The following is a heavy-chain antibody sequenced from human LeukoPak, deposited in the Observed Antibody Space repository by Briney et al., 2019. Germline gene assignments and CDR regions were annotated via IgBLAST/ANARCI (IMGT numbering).Heavy chain of an antibody. Sequence: SETLSLTCTVSGYSISSGYYWGWIRQPPGKGLEWIGSIYHSGSTYYNPSLKSRVTISVDTSKNQFSLKLSSVTAAGTAVYYCARDPTSSGYYPYWYFDLWGRGTLVTVSS. CDR3: ARDPTSSGYYPYWYFDL. D-gene: IGHD3-22*01. J-gene: IGHJ2*01. CDR1: GYSISSGYY. V-gene: IGHV4-38-2*02. CDR2: IYHSGST.